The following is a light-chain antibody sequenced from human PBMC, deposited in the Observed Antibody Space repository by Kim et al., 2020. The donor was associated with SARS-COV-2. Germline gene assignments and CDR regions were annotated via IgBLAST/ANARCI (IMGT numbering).Light chain of an antibody. Sequence: SYELTQPPSLSVAPGKTARITCGGNNIGSKGVHWYQQKPGQAPVLVIYYDSDRPSGIPERFSGSNSGNTATLTISRVEAGDEADYYCQVWDSSSDHVVFGGGTQLTVL. CDR1: NIGSKG. V-gene: IGLV3-21*04. CDR2: YDS. CDR3: QVWDSSSDHVV. J-gene: IGLJ2*01.